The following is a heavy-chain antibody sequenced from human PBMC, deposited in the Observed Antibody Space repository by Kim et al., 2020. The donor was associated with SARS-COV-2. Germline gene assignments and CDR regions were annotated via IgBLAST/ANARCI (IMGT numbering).Heavy chain of an antibody. CDR1: GFTFSSYW. CDR2: IKQDGSEK. J-gene: IGHJ5*02. Sequence: GALRLSCAASGFTFSSYWMSWVRQAPGKGLEWVANIKQDGSEKYYVDSVKGRFTISRDNAKNSLYLQMNSLRAEDTAVYYCARTDVHSSSWYGGHWFDPWGQGTLVTVSS. V-gene: IGHV3-7*01. CDR3: ARTDVHSSSWYGGHWFDP. D-gene: IGHD6-13*01.